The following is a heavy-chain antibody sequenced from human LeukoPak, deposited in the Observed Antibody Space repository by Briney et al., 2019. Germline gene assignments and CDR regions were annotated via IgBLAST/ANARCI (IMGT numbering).Heavy chain of an antibody. CDR2: ISSSSSTI. V-gene: IGHV3-48*01. CDR1: GFTFSSYG. J-gene: IGHJ5*02. D-gene: IGHD1-26*01. CDR3: ARSLVVGATYPYH. Sequence: GGSLRLSCAASGFTFSSYGMTWVRQAPGKGLEWVSYISSSSSTIYYADSVEGRFTISRDNAKNSLYLQLNSLRAEDTAVYYCARSLVVGATYPYHWGQGTLVTVSS.